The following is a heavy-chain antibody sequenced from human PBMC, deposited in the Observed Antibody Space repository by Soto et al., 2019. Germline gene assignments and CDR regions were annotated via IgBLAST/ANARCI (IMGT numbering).Heavy chain of an antibody. CDR2: ISWNSGSI. CDR1: GFTFDDYA. CDR3: AKDGMVCSGGSCYPYFDY. Sequence: DVQLVESGGGLVQPGRSLRLSCAASGFTFDDYAMHWVRQAPGKGLEWVSGISWNSGSIGYADSVKGRFTISRDNAKNSLYLQMNSLRAEDTALYYCAKDGMVCSGGSCYPYFDYWGQGTLVTVSS. V-gene: IGHV3-9*01. D-gene: IGHD2-15*01. J-gene: IGHJ4*02.